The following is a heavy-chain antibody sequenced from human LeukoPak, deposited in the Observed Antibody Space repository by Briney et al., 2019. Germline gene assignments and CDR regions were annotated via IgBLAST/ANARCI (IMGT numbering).Heavy chain of an antibody. CDR2: IDPSDSYT. Sequence: PGASLKISCQGSGYTFTSYWLSWVRQMPGKGLERMGRIDPSDSYTNYSPSFQGHVTISADKSISTAYLQWSSLKASDTAMYYCAKSLDYYYGMDVWGQGTTVTVSS. CDR3: AKSLDYYYGMDV. CDR1: GYTFTSYW. J-gene: IGHJ6*02. V-gene: IGHV5-10-1*01.